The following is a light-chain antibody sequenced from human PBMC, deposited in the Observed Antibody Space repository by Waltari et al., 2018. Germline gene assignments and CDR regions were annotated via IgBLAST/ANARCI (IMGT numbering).Light chain of an antibody. V-gene: IGLV3-21*04. CDR2: YDT. J-gene: IGLJ2*01. CDR1: DTGKRS. CDR3: QVWDSSRHHVI. Sequence: SYMLTPPPSVSVAPGQPARITCGVDDTGKRSVQWCQQRPGQAPVSVIYYDTDRPSGIPDRFSGSHSGDTATLIISRVEAGDEADYYCQVWDSSRHHVIFGGGTRLTVL.